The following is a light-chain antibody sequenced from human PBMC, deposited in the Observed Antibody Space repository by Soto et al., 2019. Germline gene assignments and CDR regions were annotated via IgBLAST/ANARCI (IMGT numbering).Light chain of an antibody. J-gene: IGKJ1*01. CDR3: QQRSNSRT. V-gene: IGKV3-11*01. CDR2: DAS. Sequence: EIVLTQSPATLSLSPGERATLSCRASQSVSSYLAWYQQKPGQAPRLLIYDASTRATGIPARFSGSGSGTDFTLTISSLEPEDFAVYYCQQRSNSRTFGQGTKVEIK. CDR1: QSVSSY.